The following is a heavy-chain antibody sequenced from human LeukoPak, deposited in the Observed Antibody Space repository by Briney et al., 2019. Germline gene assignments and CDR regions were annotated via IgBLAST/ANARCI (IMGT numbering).Heavy chain of an antibody. Sequence: GESLKISCKGSGYSFTSYWIAWVRQMPGKGLEWMGIIYPADSDTRYSRSFQGQVTISADKSISTAYLQWSSLKASDTAMYYCARHSDWRFDYWGQGTLVTVSS. V-gene: IGHV5-51*01. J-gene: IGHJ4*02. CDR3: ARHSDWRFDY. CDR2: IYPADSDT. D-gene: IGHD3-9*01. CDR1: GYSFTSYW.